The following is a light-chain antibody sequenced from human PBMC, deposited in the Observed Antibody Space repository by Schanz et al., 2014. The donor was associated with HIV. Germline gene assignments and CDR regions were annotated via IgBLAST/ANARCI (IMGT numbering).Light chain of an antibody. CDR1: QTVSNN. CDR2: GAS. J-gene: IGKJ4*01. CDR3: QYFGNSGGT. V-gene: IGKV3-20*01. Sequence: EIVLTQSPGTLSVSPGERATLSCRASQTVSNNLAWYQQKPGQAPRLLVYGASNRANGIPDRFSGTGSGTDFTLTISSLEPEDFAVYYCQYFGNSGGTFGGGTKVEIK.